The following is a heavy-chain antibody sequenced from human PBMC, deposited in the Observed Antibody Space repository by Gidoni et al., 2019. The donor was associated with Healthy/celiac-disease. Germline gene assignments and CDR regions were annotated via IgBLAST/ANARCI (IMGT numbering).Heavy chain of an antibody. CDR2: INHSGST. V-gene: IGHV4-34*01. CDR3: ARDPRSEEGDY. Sequence: QVQLQQWGAGLLKPSETLSLTCAVYGGSFSGYYWSWIRQPPGKGLEWIGEINHSGSTNYNPSLKSRVTISVDTSKNQFSLKLSSVTAADTAVYYCARDPRSEEGDYRGQGTLVTVSS. J-gene: IGHJ4*02. CDR1: GGSFSGYY.